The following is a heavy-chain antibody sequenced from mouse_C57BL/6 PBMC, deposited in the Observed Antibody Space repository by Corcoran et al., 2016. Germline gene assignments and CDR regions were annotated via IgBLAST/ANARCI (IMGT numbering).Heavy chain of an antibody. CDR3: ARTWFAY. V-gene: IGHV9-3*01. CDR1: GYTFTTDG. Sequence: QIQLVQSGPELKKPGETVKISCTASGYTFTTDGMSWVKQAPGKGLKWMGWINTYSGVPTYADDFKGRFAFSLETSASTAYLQINNLKNEDTATYFCARTWFAYWGQGTLVTVSA. J-gene: IGHJ3*01. CDR2: INTYSGVP.